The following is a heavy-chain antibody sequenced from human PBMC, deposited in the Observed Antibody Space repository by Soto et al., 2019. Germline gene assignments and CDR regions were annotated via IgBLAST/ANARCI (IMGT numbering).Heavy chain of an antibody. V-gene: IGHV1-69*13. CDR2: IIPIFGTA. J-gene: IGHJ3*02. CDR1: GGTFSSYA. Sequence: ASLKVSCKAPGGTFSSYAISWVRQAPGQGLEWMGGIIPIFGTANYAQKFQGRVTITADESTSTAYMELSSLRSEDTAVYYCARSYYYDSPDAFDIWGQGTMVTVSS. CDR3: ARSYYYDSPDAFDI. D-gene: IGHD3-22*01.